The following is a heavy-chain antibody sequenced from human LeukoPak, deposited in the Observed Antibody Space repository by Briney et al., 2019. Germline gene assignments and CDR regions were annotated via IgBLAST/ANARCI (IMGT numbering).Heavy chain of an antibody. CDR3: ARGCITIFGVVIMMDRWFDP. D-gene: IGHD3-3*01. J-gene: IGHJ5*02. V-gene: IGHV4-34*01. CDR2: INHSGST. CDR1: GGSFSGYY. Sequence: RTSETLSLTCAAYGGSFSGYYWSWIRQPPGKGLEWIGEINHSGSTNYNPSLKSRVTISVDTSKNQFSLKLSSVTAADTAVYYCARGCITIFGVVIMMDRWFDPWGQGTLVTVSS.